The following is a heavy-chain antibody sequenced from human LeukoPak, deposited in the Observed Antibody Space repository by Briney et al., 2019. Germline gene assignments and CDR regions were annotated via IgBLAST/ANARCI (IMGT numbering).Heavy chain of an antibody. CDR1: GGSISSGYYY. J-gene: IGHJ5*02. Sequence: SETLSLTCTVSGGSISSGYYYWSWIRQPPGKGLEWIGYIYYSGNTYYNPSLKSRVTISVDTSKNQFSLKLSSVTAADTAVYYCASYVSGSYEGNWFDPWGQGTLVTVSS. CDR2: IYYSGNT. D-gene: IGHD3-10*01. CDR3: ASYVSGSYEGNWFDP. V-gene: IGHV4-30-4*01.